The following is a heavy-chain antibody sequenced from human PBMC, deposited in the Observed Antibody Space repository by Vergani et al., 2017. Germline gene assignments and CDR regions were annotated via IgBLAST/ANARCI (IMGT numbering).Heavy chain of an antibody. CDR2: ISSSSSYI. D-gene: IGHD3-10*01. CDR1: GFTFDDYA. Sequence: EVQLVESGGGLVQPGRSLRLSCAASGFTFDDYAMHWVRQAPGKGLEWVSSISSSSSYIYYADSVKGRFTISRDNAKNSLYLQMNSLRPEDTALYYCAKSFSHGSGRVVWLSDYYYYAMDVWGQGTAVTVSS. J-gene: IGHJ6*02. CDR3: AKSFSHGSGRVVWLSDYYYYAMDV. V-gene: IGHV3-9*01.